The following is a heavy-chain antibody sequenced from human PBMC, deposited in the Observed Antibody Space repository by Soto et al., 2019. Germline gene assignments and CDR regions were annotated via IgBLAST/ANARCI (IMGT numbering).Heavy chain of an antibody. CDR2: IWYDGSNK. V-gene: IGHV3-33*01. CDR3: ARPPSFYLGEFYYYGMDV. CDR1: GFTFSSYG. Sequence: GGSLRLSCAASGFTFSSYGMHWVRQAPGKGLEWVAVIWYDGSNKYYADSVKGRFTISRDNSKNTLYLQMNSLRAEDTAVYYCARPPSFYLGEFYYYGMDVWGQGTTVTVSS. J-gene: IGHJ6*02. D-gene: IGHD3-10*01.